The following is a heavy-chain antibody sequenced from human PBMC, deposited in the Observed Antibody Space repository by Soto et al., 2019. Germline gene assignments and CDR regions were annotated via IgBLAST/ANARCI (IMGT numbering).Heavy chain of an antibody. Sequence: GGSLRLSCAASGFTFSSYGMHWVRQAPGKGLEWVAVISYDGSNKYYADSVKGRFTISRDNSKNTLYLQMNSLRAEDTAVYYCAKDSHDYGDYQNWFDPWGQGTLVTVSS. D-gene: IGHD4-17*01. CDR2: ISYDGSNK. CDR1: GFTFSSYG. V-gene: IGHV3-30*18. J-gene: IGHJ5*02. CDR3: AKDSHDYGDYQNWFDP.